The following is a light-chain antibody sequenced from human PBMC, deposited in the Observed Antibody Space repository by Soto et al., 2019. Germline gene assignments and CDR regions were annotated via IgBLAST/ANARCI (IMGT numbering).Light chain of an antibody. CDR2: AAS. Sequence: DIQMTQSPSSLSASVGDRVTITCRASQSISSYLNWYQQKPGKAPKLLIYAASSLQSGVPSRFSGSGSGTDFNRTISSLQPEAFATYYCQQSYSTLWTFGQGTQVEIK. CDR3: QQSYSTLWT. V-gene: IGKV1-39*01. J-gene: IGKJ1*01. CDR1: QSISSY.